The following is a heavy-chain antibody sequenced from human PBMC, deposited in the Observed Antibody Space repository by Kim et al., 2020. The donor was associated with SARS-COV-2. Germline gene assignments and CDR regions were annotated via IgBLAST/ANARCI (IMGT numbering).Heavy chain of an antibody. V-gene: IGHV1-69*04. J-gene: IGHJ3*02. Sequence: SVKVSCKPSGGTLGSYGFNWVRQAPGQGLEWMGKIIPFLGVVDYAQMFQGRVSISADTSTATIYMELSSLRFDDTATYYCATKDSPEPDVLDIWGQGT. CDR3: ATKDSPEPDVLDI. CDR2: IIPFLGVV. CDR1: GGTLGSYG.